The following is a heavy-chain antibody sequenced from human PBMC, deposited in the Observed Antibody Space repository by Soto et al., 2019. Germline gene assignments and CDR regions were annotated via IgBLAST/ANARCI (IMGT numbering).Heavy chain of an antibody. CDR2: MNPNSGNT. CDR1: GYTFTEND. Sequence: VKVSCKASGYTFTENDINWVRQATGQGLEWMGWMNPNSGNTGYAQKFQGRVTMTRDNSITTAYMELSSLRSEDTAVYFCVRAPLDYDSADYFDNWGQGTLGGVSS. J-gene: IGHJ4*02. V-gene: IGHV1-8*01. CDR3: VRAPLDYDSADYFDN. D-gene: IGHD3-3*01.